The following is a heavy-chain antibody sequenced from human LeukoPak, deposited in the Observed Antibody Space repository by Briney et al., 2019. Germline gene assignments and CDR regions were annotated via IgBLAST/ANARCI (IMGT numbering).Heavy chain of an antibody. D-gene: IGHD2-15*01. CDR1: GFTFSSYW. Sequence: GGSLRLSCAASGFTFSSYWMHWVRQAPGKGLVWVSRINNDGSSTSYADSVKGRFTISRDNSRNTLYLQMNTLRAEDTAVYFCAKSPVSSCRGSFCYPFDYWGQGNLVTVSS. J-gene: IGHJ4*02. V-gene: IGHV3-74*01. CDR2: INNDGSST. CDR3: AKSPVSSCRGSFCYPFDY.